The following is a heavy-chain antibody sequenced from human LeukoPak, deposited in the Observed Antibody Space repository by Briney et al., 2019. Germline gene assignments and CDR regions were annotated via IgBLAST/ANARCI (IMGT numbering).Heavy chain of an antibody. Sequence: GGSLRLSCAASGFTFSNYAMNWVRQAPGKGLEWVSDISSSGRSIYYGDSFQGRFTISRDNSKNTVYLQMNSLRAEDTAIYYCAKGVRPYGDYFDYWGQGTLVTVSS. CDR1: GFTFSNYA. D-gene: IGHD3-10*01. V-gene: IGHV3-23*01. J-gene: IGHJ4*02. CDR3: AKGVRPYGDYFDY. CDR2: ISSSGRSI.